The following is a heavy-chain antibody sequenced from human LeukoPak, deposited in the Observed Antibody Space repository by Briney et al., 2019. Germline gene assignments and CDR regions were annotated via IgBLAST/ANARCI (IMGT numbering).Heavy chain of an antibody. V-gene: IGHV3-74*01. D-gene: IGHD4-11*01. CDR2: IDTDVSST. Sequence: GGSLRLSCAASGFTLSRYWMHWVRQAPGKGLVWVSRIDTDVSSTTYADSVKGRFTISRDNAKNTLYLQLNSLRAEDTAVYYCARGLQGIDYWGQGTLVTVSS. J-gene: IGHJ4*02. CDR1: GFTLSRYW. CDR3: ARGLQGIDY.